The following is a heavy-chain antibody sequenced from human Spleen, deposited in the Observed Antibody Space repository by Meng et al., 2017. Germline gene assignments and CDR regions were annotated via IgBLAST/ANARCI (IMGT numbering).Heavy chain of an antibody. J-gene: IGHJ4*02. Sequence: GGSLRLSCGASGFTFSTSGWSWVRLAPGRGREGVSSITNGLYYADSVKGRFAISRDNAKNSLYLQMNSLRAEDTAVYYCARDQCGAFYVGDHMCHFDLWGQGTLVTVSS. CDR3: ARDQCGAFYVGDHMCHFDL. D-gene: IGHD2/OR15-2a*01. CDR2: ITNGL. V-gene: IGHV3-21*06. CDR1: GFTFSTSG.